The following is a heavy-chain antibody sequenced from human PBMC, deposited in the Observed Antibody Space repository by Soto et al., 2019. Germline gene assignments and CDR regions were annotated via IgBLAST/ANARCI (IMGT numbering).Heavy chain of an antibody. D-gene: IGHD6-13*01. J-gene: IGHJ4*02. Sequence: QVRLVQSGAEVKKPGASVKVSCKASGYTFTSYGISWVRQAPGQGLEWMGWISAYNGNTNYAQKLQGRVTMTTDTSTSTAYMELRSLRSDDPAVYYCARDLTLVLIAAAGGFDYWGQGTLVTVSS. CDR3: ARDLTLVLIAAAGGFDY. CDR1: GYTFTSYG. V-gene: IGHV1-18*01. CDR2: ISAYNGNT.